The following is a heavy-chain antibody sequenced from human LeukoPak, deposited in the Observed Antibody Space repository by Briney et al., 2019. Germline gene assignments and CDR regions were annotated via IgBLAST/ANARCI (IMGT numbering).Heavy chain of an antibody. CDR2: ISSSGDTI. J-gene: IGHJ4*02. V-gene: IGHV3-48*03. Sequence: GGSLRLSCTASGFTFSNYEMNWVRQAPGKGLEWVSYISSSGDTIYYADSVKGRFTISRDNAKNSLYLQMNSLRAEDTAVYYCARALPYFDYWGQGTLVTVSS. CDR1: GFTFSNYE. CDR3: ARALPYFDY.